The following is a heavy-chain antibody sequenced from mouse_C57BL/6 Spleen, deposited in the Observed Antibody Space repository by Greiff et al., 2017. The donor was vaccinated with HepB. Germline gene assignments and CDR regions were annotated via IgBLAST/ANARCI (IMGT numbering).Heavy chain of an antibody. CDR3: ARSFITTVVAKGNAMDY. D-gene: IGHD1-1*01. CDR1: GYTFTSYT. V-gene: IGHV1-4*01. Sequence: QVQLQQSGAELARPGASVKMSCKASGYTFTSYTMHWVKQRHGQGLEWIGYINPSSGYTKYNQKFKDKATLTADKSSSTAYMQLSSLTSEDSAVYYCARSFITTVVAKGNAMDYWGQGTSVTVSS. J-gene: IGHJ4*01. CDR2: INPSSGYT.